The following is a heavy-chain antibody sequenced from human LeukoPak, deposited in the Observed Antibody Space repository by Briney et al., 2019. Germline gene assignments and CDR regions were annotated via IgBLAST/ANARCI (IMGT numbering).Heavy chain of an antibody. V-gene: IGHV3-11*04. Sequence: PGGSLRLSCAASGFIFSDYYMSWIRQAPGKGLEWVSYISGGGSTIYYADSVKGRFTISRDNAKNSLYLQMNSLRAEDTAVYYCARDIYYYDSSGYYFPGGSDYWGQGTLVTVSS. D-gene: IGHD3-22*01. CDR3: ARDIYYYDSSGYYFPGGSDY. J-gene: IGHJ4*02. CDR2: ISGGGSTI. CDR1: GFIFSDYY.